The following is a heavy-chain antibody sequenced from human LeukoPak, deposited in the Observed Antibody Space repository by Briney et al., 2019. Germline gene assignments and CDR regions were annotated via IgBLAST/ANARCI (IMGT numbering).Heavy chain of an antibody. J-gene: IGHJ4*02. D-gene: IGHD3-9*01. Sequence: SGPTLVKPTQTLTLTCTFSGFSLSTSGLGGGWIRQPPGKALEWLALIYLDDYKRYSPSLKSRLTITKDTSKNQVVLTMTNMDPVDTATYYCVHKEKTAYDILTGPTLTFDYWGQGTLVTVSS. CDR3: VHKEKTAYDILTGPTLTFDY. CDR2: IYLDDYK. V-gene: IGHV2-5*02. CDR1: GFSLSTSGLG.